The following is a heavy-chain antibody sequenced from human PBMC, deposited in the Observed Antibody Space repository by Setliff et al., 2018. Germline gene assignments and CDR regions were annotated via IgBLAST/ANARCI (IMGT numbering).Heavy chain of an antibody. CDR1: GGSISSSNW. D-gene: IGHD3-10*01. CDR3: ARQRRWFGPQPIDY. V-gene: IGHV4-4*02. Sequence: PSETLSLTCAVSGGSISSSNWWSWVRQPPGKGLEWIGEIYHSGFTSVGPDLKSRVTISVDTSKKQFSLKLSSVTAADTAVYYCARQRRWFGPQPIDYWGQGTLVTVSS. CDR2: IYHSGFT. J-gene: IGHJ4*02.